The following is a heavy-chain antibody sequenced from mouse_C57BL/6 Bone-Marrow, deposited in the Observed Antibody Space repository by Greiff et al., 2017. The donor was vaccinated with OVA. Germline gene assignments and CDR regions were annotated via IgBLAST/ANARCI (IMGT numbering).Heavy chain of an antibody. CDR1: GFTFSSYG. Sequence: EVNVVESGGDLVKPGGSLKLSCAASGFTFSSYGMSWVRQTPDKRLEWVATISSGGSYTYYPDSVKGRFTISRDNAKNTLYLQMSSLKSEDTAMYYCARDYSIFAYWGQGTLVTVSA. CDR2: ISSGGSYT. V-gene: IGHV5-6*01. J-gene: IGHJ3*01. CDR3: ARDYSIFAY. D-gene: IGHD2-5*01.